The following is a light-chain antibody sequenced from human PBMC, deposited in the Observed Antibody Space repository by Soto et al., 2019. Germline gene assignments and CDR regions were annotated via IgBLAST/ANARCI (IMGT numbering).Light chain of an antibody. Sequence: QSALNQPPSASGSPGQSVTISCTGTSSDVGGYNYVSWYQQHPGKAPKLMIYEVTKRPSGVPDRFSGSKSGNTASLTVSGLQAEDEADYYCSSHAGINNVVFGGGTKLTVL. CDR1: SSDVGGYNY. CDR2: EVT. J-gene: IGLJ3*02. V-gene: IGLV2-8*01. CDR3: SSHAGINNVV.